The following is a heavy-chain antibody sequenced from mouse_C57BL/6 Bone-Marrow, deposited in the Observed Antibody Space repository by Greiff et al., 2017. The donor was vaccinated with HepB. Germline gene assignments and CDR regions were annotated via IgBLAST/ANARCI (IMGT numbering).Heavy chain of an antibody. Sequence: QVQLQQPGAELVKPGASVKLSCKASGYTFTSYWMHWVKQRPGQGLEWIGMIHPNSGSTNYNEKFKSKATLTVDKSSSTAYMQLSSLTSEDSAVYFCASRSYYGSPWYFDVWGTGTTVTVSS. V-gene: IGHV1-64*01. CDR2: IHPNSGST. D-gene: IGHD1-1*01. J-gene: IGHJ1*03. CDR1: GYTFTSYW. CDR3: ASRSYYGSPWYFDV.